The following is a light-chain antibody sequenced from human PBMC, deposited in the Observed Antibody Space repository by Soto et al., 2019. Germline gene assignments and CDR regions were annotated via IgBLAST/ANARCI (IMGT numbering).Light chain of an antibody. V-gene: IGLV2-14*01. CDR2: EVS. Sequence: QSALTQPASVSGTPGQSVTISCTGTSSDIGGNNYVSWYQKNPDKAPILMVSEVSQRPSWLSNRFSGSKSGHTAPLTISVLQTDDEADYYCSSYTTSRTLVFGGGTKLTVL. CDR1: SSDIGGNNY. J-gene: IGLJ3*02. CDR3: SSYTTSRTLV.